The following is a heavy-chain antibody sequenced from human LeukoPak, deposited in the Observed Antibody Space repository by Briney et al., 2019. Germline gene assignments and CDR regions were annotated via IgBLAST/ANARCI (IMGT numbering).Heavy chain of an antibody. D-gene: IGHD1-26*01. V-gene: IGHV3-30*18. CDR1: GFTFRSYD. J-gene: IGHJ4*02. Sequence: PGRSLRLSCAASGFTFRSYDMHWVCQAPGKGLEWVAVISYDGSKKYYADSVKGRFTISRDNSKNTLYLQMNSLRGEDTAVYYCAKIVGSGDYWGQGTLVTVSS. CDR2: ISYDGSKK. CDR3: AKIVGSGDY.